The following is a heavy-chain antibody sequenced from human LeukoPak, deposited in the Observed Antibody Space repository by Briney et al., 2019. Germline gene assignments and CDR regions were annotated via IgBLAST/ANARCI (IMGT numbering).Heavy chain of an antibody. Sequence: GGSLRLSCAASGFPFSNYGMNWVRQAPGKGLEWISSITDDSSNTYYAASVKGRFTISRDNSKNMLYLQMTSLTADDTAIYYCAKRVPYDGLMVYLDYWGQGTLVTVSS. D-gene: IGHD2-21*01. J-gene: IGHJ4*02. V-gene: IGHV3-23*01. CDR3: AKRVPYDGLMVYLDY. CDR2: ITDDSSNT. CDR1: GFPFSNYG.